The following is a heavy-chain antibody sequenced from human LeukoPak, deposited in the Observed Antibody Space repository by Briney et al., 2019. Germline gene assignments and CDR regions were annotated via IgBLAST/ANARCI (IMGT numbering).Heavy chain of an antibody. CDR2: VYYSGST. CDR1: GGSVSRGNYY. CDR3: AREESRAFDI. Sequence: SETLSLTCTVSGGSVSRGNYYWSWIRQPPGKGLEWIGYVYYSGSTNYNPSLKSRVTISVDTSKNQFSLKLSSVTAADTAVYYCAREESRAFDIWGQGTMVTVSS. J-gene: IGHJ3*02. V-gene: IGHV4-61*01.